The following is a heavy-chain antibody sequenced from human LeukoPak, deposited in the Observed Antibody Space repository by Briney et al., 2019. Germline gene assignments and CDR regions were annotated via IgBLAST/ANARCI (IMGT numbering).Heavy chain of an antibody. Sequence: GGSLRLSCAASGFTFSHYAMSWVRQAPGKGLEWVSAIIPSGASTYYADSVRGRFTISRDNSKNTLYLQMNSLRAEDTAVYYCAKGGIVVVVAATGDAFDIWGQGTMVTVSS. CDR2: IIPSGAST. V-gene: IGHV3-23*01. J-gene: IGHJ3*02. D-gene: IGHD2-15*01. CDR3: AKGGIVVVVAATGDAFDI. CDR1: GFTFSHYA.